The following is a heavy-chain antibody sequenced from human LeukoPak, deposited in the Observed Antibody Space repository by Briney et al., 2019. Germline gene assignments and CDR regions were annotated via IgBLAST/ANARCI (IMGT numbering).Heavy chain of an antibody. CDR1: GGSFSGYY. CDR2: INHSGST. Sequence: PSETLSLTCAVYGGSFSGYYWSWIRQPPGKGLEWIGEINHSGSTNYNPSLKSRVTISVDTSKNQFSLKLSSVTAADTAVYYCARQGIAVAGTPRLYYYYYMDVWGKGTTVTISS. V-gene: IGHV4-34*01. J-gene: IGHJ6*03. D-gene: IGHD6-19*01. CDR3: ARQGIAVAGTPRLYYYYYMDV.